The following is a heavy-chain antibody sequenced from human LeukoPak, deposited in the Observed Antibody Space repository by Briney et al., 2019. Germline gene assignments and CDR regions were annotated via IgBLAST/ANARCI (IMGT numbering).Heavy chain of an antibody. CDR1: GYTFTSYG. D-gene: IGHD2-15*01. V-gene: IGHV1-18*01. CDR2: ISAYNGNT. CDR3: AKQGYCSGGSCSQLWLLIRD. J-gene: IGHJ4*02. Sequence: ASVKVSCKASGYTFTSYGISWVRQAPGQGLEWMGWISAYNGNTNYAQKLQGRVTMTTDTSTSTAYMELRSLRSDDTAVYYCAKQGYCSGGSCSQLWLLIRDWGQGTLVTVSS.